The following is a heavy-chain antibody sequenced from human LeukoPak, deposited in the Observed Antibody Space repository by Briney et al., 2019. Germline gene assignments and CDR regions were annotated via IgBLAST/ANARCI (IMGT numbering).Heavy chain of an antibody. CDR1: GGTFSSYA. Sequence: SVKVSCKASGGTFSSYAISWVRQAPGQGLEWMGGIVPIFGTANYAQKFQGRVTITTDESTSTAYMELSSLRSGDTAVYYCARGSSEPYYYYYMDVWGKGTTVTVSS. V-gene: IGHV1-69*05. J-gene: IGHJ6*03. CDR2: IVPIFGTA. CDR3: ARGSSEPYYYYYMDV. D-gene: IGHD2-2*01.